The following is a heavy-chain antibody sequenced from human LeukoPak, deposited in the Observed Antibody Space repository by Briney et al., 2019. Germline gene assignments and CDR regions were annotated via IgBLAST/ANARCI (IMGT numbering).Heavy chain of an antibody. CDR3: AKDLSGGSCVDY. CDR2: TSYDGSNK. V-gene: IGHV3-30*18. D-gene: IGHD2-15*01. Sequence: GGSLRLSCAASGFIFSNSAMYWVRQAPGKGLEWVAVTSYDGSNKYYADSVKGRFTISRDNSKNTLYLQMNSLRAEDTAVYYCAKDLSGGSCVDYWGQGTLVTVSS. CDR1: GFIFSNSA. J-gene: IGHJ4*02.